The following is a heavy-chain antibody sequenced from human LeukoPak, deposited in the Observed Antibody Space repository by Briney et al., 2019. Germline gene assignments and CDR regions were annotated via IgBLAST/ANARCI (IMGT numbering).Heavy chain of an antibody. D-gene: IGHD3-3*01. V-gene: IGHV1-2*02. Sequence: ASVKVSCKTSGYTFTGYFIHWVRQAPGQGLEWMGWINPNSGDTNYAQRIKGRVTMTRDRSISTAYMELSRVRYDDTAEYFCARDLDWGYTPRPSAFDIWGQGTMVTVSS. CDR3: ARDLDWGYTPRPSAFDI. J-gene: IGHJ3*02. CDR2: INPNSGDT. CDR1: GYTFTGYF.